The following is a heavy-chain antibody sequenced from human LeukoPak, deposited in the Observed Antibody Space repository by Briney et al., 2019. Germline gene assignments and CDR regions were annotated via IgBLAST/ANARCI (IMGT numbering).Heavy chain of an antibody. CDR2: ISGNGDST. V-gene: IGHV3-23*01. Sequence: GGSLRLSCAASGFIFSSFAMNWVRQAPGKGLEWVSIISGNGDSTHYTDSVKGRFIISRDNSKNTLYLQMNSLRTEDTALYYCANTVGVTAFLAYWGQGTLVTVSS. CDR1: GFIFSSFA. J-gene: IGHJ4*02. D-gene: IGHD2-21*02. CDR3: ANTVGVTAFLAY.